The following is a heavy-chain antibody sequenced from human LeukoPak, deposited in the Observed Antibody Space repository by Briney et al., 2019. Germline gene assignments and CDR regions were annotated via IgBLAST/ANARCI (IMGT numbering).Heavy chain of an antibody. V-gene: IGHV3-33*01. Sequence: GGSLRLSCAASGFTFSSYGMHWVRQAPGKGLEWVAVIWYDGSNKYYADSVKGRFTISRDNSKNTLYLQMNSLRAEDTAVYYCARGRGLKAFEYWGQRTMGTVSS. D-gene: IGHD3-10*01. CDR2: IWYDGSNK. CDR1: GFTFSSYG. CDR3: ARGRGLKAFEY. J-gene: IGHJ3*01.